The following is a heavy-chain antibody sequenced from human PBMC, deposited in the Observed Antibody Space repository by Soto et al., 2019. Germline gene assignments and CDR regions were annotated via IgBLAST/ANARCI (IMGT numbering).Heavy chain of an antibody. CDR2: IIPIFGTA. D-gene: IGHD4-17*01. J-gene: IGHJ4*02. Sequence: ASVKVSCKASGGTFSSYAISWVRQAPGQGLEWMGGIIPIFGTANYAQKFQGRVTITADKSTSTAYMELSSLRSEDTAVYYCARELTNYGDYLDYWGQGTLVTVSS. CDR3: ARELTNYGDYLDY. CDR1: GGTFSSYA. V-gene: IGHV1-69*06.